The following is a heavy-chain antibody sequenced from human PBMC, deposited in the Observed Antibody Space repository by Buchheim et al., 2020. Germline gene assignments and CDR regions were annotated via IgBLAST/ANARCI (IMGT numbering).Heavy chain of an antibody. CDR3: ERLADVWSGRIYGMDV. V-gene: IGHV4-39*01. CDR2: IYYGGST. D-gene: IGHD3-3*01. J-gene: IGHJ6*02. Sequence: QQQLQESGPGLVKPSETLSLTCTVSGGSISNSDSYYWGWTRQPPGKGLEWIGSIYYGGSTYYNPSLKRRVTIFVAPSKNQFSLKLSSMTAADTAVYYCERLADVWSGRIYGMDVWGHGT. CDR1: GGSISNSDSYY.